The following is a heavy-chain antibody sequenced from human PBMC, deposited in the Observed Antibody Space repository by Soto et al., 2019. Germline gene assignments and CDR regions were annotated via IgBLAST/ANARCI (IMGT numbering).Heavy chain of an antibody. CDR3: ARDGVVRGAINWYFDL. CDR1: GGSISSSSYY. CDR2: IYYSGST. V-gene: IGHV4-39*02. J-gene: IGHJ2*01. D-gene: IGHD3-10*01. Sequence: QLQLQESGPGLVKPSGTLSLSCTVSGGSISSSSYYRGWIRQPPGKGLEWIGSIYYSGSTYYNPSLKSRVTISVDTSKIQCSLKLSSVTAADSAVYYCARDGVVRGAINWYFDLWGRGTLVTVSS.